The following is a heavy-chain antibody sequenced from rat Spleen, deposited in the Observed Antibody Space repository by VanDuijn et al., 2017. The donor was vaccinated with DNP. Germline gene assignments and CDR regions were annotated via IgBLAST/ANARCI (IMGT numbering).Heavy chain of an antibody. V-gene: IGHV5S13*01. CDR2: ISSNGGNT. CDR1: GFIFSKYG. D-gene: IGHD1-12*03. CDR3: AREGDYYDGYGDALDA. J-gene: IGHJ4*01. Sequence: EVQLVESGGGLVQAGRSLKLSCAASGFIFSKYGMAWVRKVPGKGLEWLASISSNGGNTYYPDSVKGRFTISRDNAKDTLYLQMNSLRSEDTATYYCAREGDYYDGYGDALDAWGQGTSVTVSS.